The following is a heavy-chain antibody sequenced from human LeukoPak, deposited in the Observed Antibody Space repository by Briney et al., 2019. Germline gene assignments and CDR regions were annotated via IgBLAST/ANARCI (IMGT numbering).Heavy chain of an antibody. J-gene: IGHJ4*02. Sequence: PSETLSLTCAVSGGSISSSNWWSWVRQPPGKGLEWIGEIYHSGSTNYNPSLKSRVTISVDKSMNQFSLKLSSVTAADTAVYYCARDGSGLWSTPHFDYWGQGTLVTVSS. V-gene: IGHV4-4*02. D-gene: IGHD5-18*01. CDR1: GGSISSSNW. CDR2: IYHSGST. CDR3: ARDGSGLWSTPHFDY.